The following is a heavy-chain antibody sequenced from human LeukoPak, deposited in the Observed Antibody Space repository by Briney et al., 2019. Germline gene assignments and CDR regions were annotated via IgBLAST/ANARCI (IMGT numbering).Heavy chain of an antibody. CDR3: ARDLRSGYDLSWFDP. D-gene: IGHD5-12*01. J-gene: IGHJ5*02. CDR1: GGSLSSYY. Sequence: KPSETLSLNCTVSGGSLSSYYWSWIRQPAGKGLGWIGRIYTSGSTNYNPSLKSRVTMSVDTSKNQFSLKLSSVTAADTAVYYCARDLRSGYDLSWFDPWGQGTLVTVSS. CDR2: IYTSGST. V-gene: IGHV4-4*07.